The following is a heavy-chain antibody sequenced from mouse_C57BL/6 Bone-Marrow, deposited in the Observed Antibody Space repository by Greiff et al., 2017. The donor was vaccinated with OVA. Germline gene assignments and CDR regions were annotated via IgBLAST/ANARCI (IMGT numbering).Heavy chain of an antibody. D-gene: IGHD1-1*01. V-gene: IGHV2-6*01. J-gene: IGHJ4*01. CDR3: DSEDYND. Sequence: VQLQQSGPGLVAPSQTLSITCTVSGFSFTSCGVEWVRQPPTKDLEWLGVIWGVGSTNYNSALISRLSISKDNSKSQVFLKLNSVQTDDTAMYYCDSEDYNDWGQGTSVTGSS. CDR1: GFSFTSCG. CDR2: IWGVGST.